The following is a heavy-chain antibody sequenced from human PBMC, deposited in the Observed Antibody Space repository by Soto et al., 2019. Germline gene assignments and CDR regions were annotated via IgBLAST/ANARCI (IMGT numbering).Heavy chain of an antibody. CDR1: GGSISSGDYY. CDR2: IYYSGST. D-gene: IGHD4-17*01. CDR3: ARDKGGDYVGYFDY. J-gene: IGHJ4*02. Sequence: SETLSLTCTVSGGSISSGDYYWSWIRQPPGKGLEWIGYIYYSGSTYYNPSLKSRVTISVDTSKNQFSLKLSSVTAADTAVYYCARDKGGDYVGYFDYWGQGTLVTVSS. V-gene: IGHV4-30-4*01.